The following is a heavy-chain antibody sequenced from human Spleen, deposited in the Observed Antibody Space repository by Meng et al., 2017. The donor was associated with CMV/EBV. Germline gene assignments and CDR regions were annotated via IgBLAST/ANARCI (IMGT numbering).Heavy chain of an antibody. Sequence: ASVKVSCKASGYTFTGYYMHWVRQAPGQGLEWMGWINPNSGGTNYAQKFQGRVTMTRDTSISTAYMELSRLRSDDTDVYYCAKYDSSGYHFDYWGQGTLVTVSS. D-gene: IGHD3-22*01. CDR1: GYTFTGYY. V-gene: IGHV1-2*02. CDR2: INPNSGGT. J-gene: IGHJ4*02. CDR3: AKYDSSGYHFDY.